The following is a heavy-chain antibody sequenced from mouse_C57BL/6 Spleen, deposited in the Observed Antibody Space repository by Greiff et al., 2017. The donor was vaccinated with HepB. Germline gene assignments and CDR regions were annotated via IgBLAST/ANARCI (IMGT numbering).Heavy chain of an antibody. V-gene: IGHV1-7*01. CDR1: GYTFTSYW. Sequence: QQSCKASGYTFTSYWMHWVKQRPGQGLEWIGYINPSSGYTKYNQKFKDKATLTADKSYSTAYMQLSSLTYEDSAVYYCARRLGSSYDWFAYWGQGTLVTVSA. CDR2: INPSSGYT. CDR3: ARRLGSSYDWFAY. D-gene: IGHD1-1*01. J-gene: IGHJ3*01.